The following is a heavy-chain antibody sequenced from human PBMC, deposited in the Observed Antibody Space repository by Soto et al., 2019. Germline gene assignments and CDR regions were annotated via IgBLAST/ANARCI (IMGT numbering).Heavy chain of an antibody. CDR1: GGSFSGYY. J-gene: IGHJ4*02. D-gene: IGHD3-22*01. V-gene: IGHV4-34*01. CDR3: ARARNYYDSSGYYRADFDY. Sequence: SETLSLTCAVYGGSFSGYYWSWIRQPPGKGLEWIGEINHSGSTNYNPSLKSRVTISVDTSKNQFSLKLSSVTAADTAVYYCARARNYYDSSGYYRADFDYWGQGTLVTASS. CDR2: INHSGST.